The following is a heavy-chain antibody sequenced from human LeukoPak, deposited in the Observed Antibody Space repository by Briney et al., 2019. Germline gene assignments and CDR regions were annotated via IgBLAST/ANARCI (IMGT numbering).Heavy chain of an antibody. J-gene: IGHJ4*02. CDR2: ITSSGAAT. CDR1: GFTFSSYA. V-gene: IGHV3-23*01. Sequence: GGSLRLSCAASGFTFSSYAMSWVRQAPGKGLEWVSSITSSGAATYYAASVKGRFTISRDNSDNTLYLQMNSLRAEDTAVYYCAKDRPNYYGSNGHYYKLNGDCWGQGTLVTVSS. CDR3: AKDRPNYYGSNGHYYKLNGDC. D-gene: IGHD3-22*01.